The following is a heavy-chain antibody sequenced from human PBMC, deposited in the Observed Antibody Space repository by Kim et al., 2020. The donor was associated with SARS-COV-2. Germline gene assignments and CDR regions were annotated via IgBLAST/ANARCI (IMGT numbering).Heavy chain of an antibody. CDR2: ISYDGSNK. J-gene: IGHJ4*02. Sequence: GGSLRLSCAASGFTFSSYAMHWVRQAPGKGLEWVAVISYDGSNKYYADSVKGRFTISRDNSKNTLYLQMNSLRAEDTAVYYCARDSTYYYDSSGYSDFDYWGQGTLVTVSS. V-gene: IGHV3-30-3*01. D-gene: IGHD3-22*01. CDR3: ARDSTYYYDSSGYSDFDY. CDR1: GFTFSSYA.